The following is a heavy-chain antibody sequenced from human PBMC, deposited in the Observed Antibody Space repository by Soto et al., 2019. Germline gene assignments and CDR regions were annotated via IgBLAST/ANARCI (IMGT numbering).Heavy chain of an antibody. V-gene: IGHV1-18*04. D-gene: IGHD3-3*01. CDR1: GYTFTTYG. CDR3: SIDGPSKSGNLYAYDI. CDR2: ISPSTGIT. J-gene: IGHJ3*02. Sequence: QIQLVQSGAEVKKPGASVKVSCKTFGYTFTTYGVSWVRHAPGQGLEWMGRISPSTGITSYAQTLQGRVTMTTDTSTSTAYMELRSLRSDDTAVYFCSIDGPSKSGNLYAYDIWGQGTMVTVAS.